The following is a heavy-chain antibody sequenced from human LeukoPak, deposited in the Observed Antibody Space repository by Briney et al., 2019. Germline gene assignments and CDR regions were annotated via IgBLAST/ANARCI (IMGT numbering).Heavy chain of an antibody. V-gene: IGHV4-38-2*02. CDR1: GYSISNGYY. CDR3: ARGVRGSTSWNSYYNYFYLDV. J-gene: IGHJ6*03. D-gene: IGHD1-7*01. Sequence: PSETLSLTCTVSGYSISNGYYWGWIRRPPGKGLEWIGTTYHSGTSYYNPSLTSRATLSIDTSKNQFSLKLSSVTVADTAVYYCARGVRGSTSWNSYYNYFYLDVWGKGTTVTVSS. CDR2: TYHSGTS.